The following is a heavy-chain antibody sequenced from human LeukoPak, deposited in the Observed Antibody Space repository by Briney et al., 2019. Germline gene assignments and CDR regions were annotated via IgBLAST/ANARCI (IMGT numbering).Heavy chain of an antibody. J-gene: IGHJ4*02. D-gene: IGHD3-3*01. CDR2: INTNTGNP. V-gene: IGHV7-4-1*02. CDR3: ARMAYDFWSGYYFDY. CDR1: GYTFTSYA. Sequence: ASVKVSCKASGYTFTSYAMNWVRQAPGQGLEWMGWINTNTGNPTYAQGFTGRFVFSLDTSVSTACLQISSLKAEDTAVYYCARMAYDFWSGYYFDYWGQGTLVTVSS.